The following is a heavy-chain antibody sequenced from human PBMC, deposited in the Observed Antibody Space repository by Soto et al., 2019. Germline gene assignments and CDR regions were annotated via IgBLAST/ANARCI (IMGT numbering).Heavy chain of an antibody. CDR2: ISGSGGST. CDR3: AKALIDQPRFFHAFDI. CDR1: GFTFSSYA. J-gene: IGHJ3*02. V-gene: IGHV3-23*01. D-gene: IGHD3-16*02. Sequence: GGSLRLSCAASGFTFSSYAMSWVRQAPGKGLEWVSAISGSGGSTYYADSVKGRFTISRDNSKNTLYLQMNSLRVEDTAVYYCAKALIDQPRFFHAFDIWGQETMVTVSS.